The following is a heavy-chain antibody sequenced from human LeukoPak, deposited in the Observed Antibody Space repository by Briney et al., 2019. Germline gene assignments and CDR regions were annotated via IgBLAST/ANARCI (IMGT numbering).Heavy chain of an antibody. CDR2: TYYRSKWYN. Sequence: SQTLSVTCAISGDSVSSKNGAWNWIRRSPSRGLEWLGRTYYRSKWYNDYAEFIQGRITINPDTSKNQFSLQLNSVTPEDTAVYFCARDMGTTGWYTFDYWGQGTLVTVSS. V-gene: IGHV6-1*01. D-gene: IGHD6-19*01. J-gene: IGHJ4*02. CDR1: GDSVSSKNGA. CDR3: ARDMGTTGWYTFDY.